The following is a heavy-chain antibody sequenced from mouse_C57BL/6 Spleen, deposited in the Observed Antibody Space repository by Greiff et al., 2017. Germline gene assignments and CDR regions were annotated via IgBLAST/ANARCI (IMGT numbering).Heavy chain of an antibody. D-gene: IGHD2-4*01. J-gene: IGHJ2*01. CDR1: GYSFTGYY. CDR3: SRSFYDYDGY. Sequence: VQLQQSGPGLVKPGASVKLSCKASGYSFTGYYMNWVKQSPEKSLEWIGEINPSTGGTTYNQKFKAKATLTVDKTPSTAYMQLKRLTSEDSAVYYCSRSFYDYDGYWGQGTTLTVSS. V-gene: IGHV1-42*01. CDR2: INPSTGGT.